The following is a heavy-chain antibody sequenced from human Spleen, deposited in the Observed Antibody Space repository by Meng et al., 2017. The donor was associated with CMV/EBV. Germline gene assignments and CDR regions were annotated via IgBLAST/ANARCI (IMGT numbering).Heavy chain of an antibody. Sequence: ASVKVSCKTSGHTFTGYYFHWVRQAPGQGLEWMGWINPDTGGTNYIQRFQGRDTMTRDTSTNTAYMELSRLRSDDTAVYYCARGLKGSGYAHYQYGMDVWGQGTAVTVSS. CDR3: ARGLKGSGYAHYQYGMDV. J-gene: IGHJ6*02. D-gene: IGHD3-3*01. CDR1: GHTFTGYY. CDR2: INPDTGGT. V-gene: IGHV1-2*02.